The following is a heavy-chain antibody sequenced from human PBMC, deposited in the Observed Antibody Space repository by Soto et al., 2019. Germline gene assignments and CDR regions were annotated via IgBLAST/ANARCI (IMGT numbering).Heavy chain of an antibody. D-gene: IGHD2-21*02. Sequence: QVQLVQSGAEVKKPGSLLKVSCKASGATYSPFIAYAISWLRQAPGQGLEWMGSIIPLGSSQHYAEGFQGRATISADSSTLTASLELTNLTSDDAAVYFCARSRDRCGGDCYSVYAAFDLRGQGTAVTVSS. CDR2: IIPLGSSQ. J-gene: IGHJ3*01. CDR3: ARSRDRCGGDCYSVYAAFDL. V-gene: IGHV1-69*04. CDR1: GATYSPFIAYA.